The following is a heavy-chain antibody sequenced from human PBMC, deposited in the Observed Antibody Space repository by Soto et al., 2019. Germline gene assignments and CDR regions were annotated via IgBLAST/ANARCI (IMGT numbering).Heavy chain of an antibody. J-gene: IGHJ6*02. D-gene: IGHD3-22*01. CDR3: ARRESDSSGYYFYDYYGMDV. Sequence: ASVKVSCTASGYTSTGYYMHWVRHAPGQGLEWMGWINPNSGGTNYAQKFQGRVTMTRDTSISTAYMELSRLRSDDTAVYYCARRESDSSGYYFYDYYGMDVRGQGTTVTVS. CDR1: GYTSTGYY. V-gene: IGHV1-2*02. CDR2: INPNSGGT.